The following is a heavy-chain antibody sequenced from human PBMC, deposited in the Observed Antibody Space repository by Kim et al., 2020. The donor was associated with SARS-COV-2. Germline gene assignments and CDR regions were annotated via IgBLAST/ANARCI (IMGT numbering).Heavy chain of an antibody. J-gene: IGHJ5*02. CDR2: ISSSGSTI. Sequence: GGSLRLSCAASGFTFSSYEMNWVRQAPGKGLEWVSYISSSGSTIYYADSVKGRFTISRDNAKNSLYLQMNSLRAEDTAVYYCARQGSSSWRGWFDPWGQGTLVTVSS. D-gene: IGHD6-13*01. CDR3: ARQGSSSWRGWFDP. V-gene: IGHV3-48*03. CDR1: GFTFSSYE.